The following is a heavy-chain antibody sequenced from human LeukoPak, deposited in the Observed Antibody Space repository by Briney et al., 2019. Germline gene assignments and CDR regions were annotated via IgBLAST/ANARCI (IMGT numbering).Heavy chain of an antibody. CDR2: IYLGGKT. Sequence: SGTLSLTCAVSGGSISSANWWSWVRQPPGKGLEWIGEIYLGGKTNCNPSLKSRVTISIDTSKNQFSLKLISVTAADTALYYCARHMATPGTRGFDSWGQGTLVTVPS. V-gene: IGHV4-4*02. D-gene: IGHD5-24*01. CDR1: GGSISSANW. CDR3: ARHMATPGTRGFDS. J-gene: IGHJ4*02.